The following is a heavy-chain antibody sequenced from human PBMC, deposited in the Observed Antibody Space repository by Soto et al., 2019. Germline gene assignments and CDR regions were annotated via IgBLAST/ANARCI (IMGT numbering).Heavy chain of an antibody. Sequence: GGSLRLSCAASGFTVSSNYMSWVRKAPGKGLEWVSVIYSGGSTYYADSVKGRFTISRHNSKNTLYLQMNSLRAEDTAVYYCASPNSYSSSWYVFDYWGQGTLVTVSS. V-gene: IGHV3-53*04. D-gene: IGHD6-13*01. CDR3: ASPNSYSSSWYVFDY. CDR2: IYSGGST. J-gene: IGHJ4*02. CDR1: GFTVSSNY.